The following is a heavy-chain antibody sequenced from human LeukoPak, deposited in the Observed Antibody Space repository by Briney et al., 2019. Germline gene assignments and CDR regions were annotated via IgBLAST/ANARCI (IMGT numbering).Heavy chain of an antibody. V-gene: IGHV3-11*01. Sequence: PGGSLRLSCAASGFTFSDYNMRWIRQAPGKGLEWVSSISRSGSTKYYADSVKGRFTISRDNAKNSLYLQMNSLRAEDTAVYYCAKAPPRIRGFYYYYMDVWGKGTTVTISS. J-gene: IGHJ6*03. CDR3: AKAPPRIRGFYYYYMDV. CDR1: GFTFSDYN. CDR2: ISRSGSTK. D-gene: IGHD3-10*01.